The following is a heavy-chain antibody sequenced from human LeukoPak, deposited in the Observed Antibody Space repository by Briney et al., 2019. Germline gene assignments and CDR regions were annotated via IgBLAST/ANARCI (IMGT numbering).Heavy chain of an antibody. CDR3: ARDLWFGEYYFDY. V-gene: IGHV1-2*02. CDR1: GYTFTSYY. Sequence: GASVKVSCKASGYTFTSYYMHWVRQAPGQGLEWMGWINPISGGTNYAQKFQGRVTMTRDTSISTAYMELSRLRSDDTAVYYCARDLWFGEYYFDYWGQGTLVTVSS. J-gene: IGHJ4*02. D-gene: IGHD3-10*01. CDR2: INPISGGT.